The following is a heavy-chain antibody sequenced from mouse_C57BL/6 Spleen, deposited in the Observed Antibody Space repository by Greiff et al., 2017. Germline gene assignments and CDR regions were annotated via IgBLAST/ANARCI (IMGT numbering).Heavy chain of an antibody. CDR2: IDPNSGGT. J-gene: IGHJ4*01. V-gene: IGHV1-72*01. CDR3: AREAYGNYGDYAMDY. CDR1: GYTFTSYW. D-gene: IGHD2-1*01. Sequence: VQLQQPGAELVKPGASVKLSCKASGYTFTSYWMHWVKQRPGRGLEWIGRIDPNSGGTKYNEKFKSKATLTVDKPSSTAYMQLSSLTSENSAVYYCAREAYGNYGDYAMDYWGQGTSVTVSS.